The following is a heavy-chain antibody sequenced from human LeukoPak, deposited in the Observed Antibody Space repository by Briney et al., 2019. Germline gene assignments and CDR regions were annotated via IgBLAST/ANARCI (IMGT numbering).Heavy chain of an antibody. D-gene: IGHD2-2*01. J-gene: IGHJ5*02. Sequence: ASVKVSCKASGYSFSNYGITWVREAPGQGPEWMGWVSGSTGSTHYAQSVQGRVTMTTDTSTGTADMALRSLRSDDTAVYYCARVGRDCSSINCYWDDWFDPWGQGTLVIVSS. CDR3: ARVGRDCSSINCYWDDWFDP. CDR1: GYSFSNYG. V-gene: IGHV1-18*01. CDR2: VSGSTGST.